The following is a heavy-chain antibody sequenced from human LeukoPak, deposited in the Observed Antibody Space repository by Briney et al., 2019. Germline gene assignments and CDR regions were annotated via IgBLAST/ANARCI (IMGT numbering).Heavy chain of an antibody. CDR2: ISSSSSYI. CDR1: GFTFSSYS. Sequence: GGSLRLSCAASGFTFSSYSMNWVRQAPGKWLEWVSSISSSSSYIYYADSVKGRFTISRDNAKNSLYLQMNSLRAEDTAVYHCARGITTVTDHDAFDIWGQGTMVTVSS. D-gene: IGHD4-17*01. CDR3: ARGITTVTDHDAFDI. J-gene: IGHJ3*02. V-gene: IGHV3-21*01.